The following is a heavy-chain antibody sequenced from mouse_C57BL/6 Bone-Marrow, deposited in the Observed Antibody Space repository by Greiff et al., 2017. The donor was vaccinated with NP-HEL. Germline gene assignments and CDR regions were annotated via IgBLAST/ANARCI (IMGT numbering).Heavy chain of an antibody. D-gene: IGHD1-1*01. CDR1: GYAFSSYW. V-gene: IGHV1-80*01. J-gene: IGHJ3*01. CDR2: IYPGDGDT. Sequence: VQLQESGAELVKPGASVKTSCKASGYAFSSYWMNWVKQRPGKGLEWIGQIYPGDGDTNYNGKFKGKATLTADKSSSTAYMQLSSLTSEDSAVYFCARDSYGSSPAWFAYWGQGTLVTVSA. CDR3: ARDSYGSSPAWFAY.